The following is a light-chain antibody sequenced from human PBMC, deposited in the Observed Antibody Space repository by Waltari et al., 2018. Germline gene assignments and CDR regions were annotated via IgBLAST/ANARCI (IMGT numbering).Light chain of an antibody. J-gene: IGLJ3*02. CDR1: KLGDNY. Sequence: SYELTQAPSVSVSTGQTASLTCSGDKLGDNYLSWYQQKPGQPPVLVLYEDTKRPSGIPERFSGSNSGDTATLTISGTQAMDEADYYCQAWDSTAVVFGGGTKLTVL. V-gene: IGLV3-1*01. CDR2: EDT. CDR3: QAWDSTAVV.